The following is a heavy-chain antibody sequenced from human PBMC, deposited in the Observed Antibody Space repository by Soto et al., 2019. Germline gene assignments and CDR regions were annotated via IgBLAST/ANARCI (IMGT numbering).Heavy chain of an antibody. CDR3: EKGASTTVFAFNDY. CDR2: ISWNSGNL. V-gene: IGHV3-9*01. CDR1: GFTFDDYA. J-gene: IGHJ4*02. Sequence: EVQLVESGGGLVQPGRSLRLSCAASGFTFDDYAMHWVRQPPGKGLEWVSSISWNSGNLGYADSVKGRFTISRDNAKNSLYLQMNSLRGEDTALYYCEKGASTTVFAFNDYWGQGTLVTVSS. D-gene: IGHD4-17*01.